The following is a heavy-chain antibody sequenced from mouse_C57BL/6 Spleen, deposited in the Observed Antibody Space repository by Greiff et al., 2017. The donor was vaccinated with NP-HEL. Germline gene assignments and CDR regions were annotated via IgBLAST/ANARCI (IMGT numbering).Heavy chain of an antibody. D-gene: IGHD1-1*01. CDR2: ISDGGSYT. CDR3: ARVYYYGSSYRWYFDV. CDR1: GFTFSSYA. V-gene: IGHV5-4*01. J-gene: IGHJ1*03. Sequence: EVQLVESGGGLVKPGGSLKLSCAASGFTFSSYAMSWVRQTPEKRLEWVATISDGGSYTYYPDNVKGRFTISRDNAKNNLYLQMSHLKSEDTAMYYVARVYYYGSSYRWYFDVWGTGTTVTVSS.